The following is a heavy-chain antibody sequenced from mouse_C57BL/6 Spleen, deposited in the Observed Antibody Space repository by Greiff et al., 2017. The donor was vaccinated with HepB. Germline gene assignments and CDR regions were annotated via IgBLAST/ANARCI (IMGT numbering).Heavy chain of an antibody. D-gene: IGHD3-1*01. CDR1: GFTFSSYA. CDR2: ISSGGDYI. CDR3: TRGATGRVYWYFDV. Sequence: EVHLVESGEGLVKPGGSLKLSCAASGFTFSSYAMSWVRQTPEKRLEWVAYISSGGDYIYYADTVKGRFTISRDNARNTLYLQMSSLKSEDTAMYYCTRGATGRVYWYFDVWGTGTTVTVSS. V-gene: IGHV5-9-1*02. J-gene: IGHJ1*03.